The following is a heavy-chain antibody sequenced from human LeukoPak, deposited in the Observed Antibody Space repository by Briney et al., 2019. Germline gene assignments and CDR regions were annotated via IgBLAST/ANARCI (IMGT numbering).Heavy chain of an antibody. J-gene: IGHJ6*03. CDR1: GFTFRSYG. Sequence: GGPLRLSCEASGFTFRSYGMNGFPRAPGRGRKGVPSISSSSGYIYYRDLVKARFPISRDTPKNSLYLKLKGLRPEDRAVYYWGRDGVTMVRGVKVLDYYYYYMDVWGKGTTVTISS. CDR3: GRDGVTMVRGVKVLDYYYYYMDV. D-gene: IGHD3-10*01. V-gene: IGHV3-21*06. CDR2: ISSSSGYI.